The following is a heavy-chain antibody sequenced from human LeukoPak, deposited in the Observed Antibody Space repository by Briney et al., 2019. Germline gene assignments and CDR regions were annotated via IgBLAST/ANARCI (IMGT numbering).Heavy chain of an antibody. D-gene: IGHD2-21*02. CDR1: GGSISSSIYF. CDR2: IYYSGRT. V-gene: IGHV4-39*01. Sequence: SETLSLTCTVSGGSISSSIYFWDWIRQPPGKGLEWIGSIYYSGRTYHNPSLKSRVTISVDTSKNQFSLKLSSVTAADTAVYYCGRVYCGGNCYSPPLPDYWGQGTLVTVSA. CDR3: GRVYCGGNCYSPPLPDY. J-gene: IGHJ4*02.